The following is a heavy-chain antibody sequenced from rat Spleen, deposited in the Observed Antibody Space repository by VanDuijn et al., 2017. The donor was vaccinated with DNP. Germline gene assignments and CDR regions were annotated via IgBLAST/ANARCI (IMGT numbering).Heavy chain of an antibody. Sequence: EVQLVESGGGSVQPGRSLKLSCAASGFTFSDFYMVWVRQAPKKGLEWVATIIYDGSSTYYGDSVKGRFTISRDNGQNTLYLQMNSLRSEDTATYYCARAGARYAMDAWGQGTSVTVSS. V-gene: IGHV5-22*01. D-gene: IGHD1-4*01. CDR2: IIYDGSST. CDR3: ARAGARYAMDA. J-gene: IGHJ4*01. CDR1: GFTFSDFY.